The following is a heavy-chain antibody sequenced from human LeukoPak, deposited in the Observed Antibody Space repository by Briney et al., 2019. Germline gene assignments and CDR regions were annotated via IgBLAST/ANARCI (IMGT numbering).Heavy chain of an antibody. D-gene: IGHD2-2*02. CDR2: IYYSGST. CDR1: GGSISSGGYY. Sequence: MASETLSLTCTVSGGSISSGGYYWSWIRQHPGKGLEWIGYIYYSGSTYYNPSLKSRVTISVDTSKNQFSLKLSSVTAADTAVYYCARVAGYQLLYDGGNFDYWGQGTLVTVSS. J-gene: IGHJ4*02. V-gene: IGHV4-31*03. CDR3: ARVAGYQLLYDGGNFDY.